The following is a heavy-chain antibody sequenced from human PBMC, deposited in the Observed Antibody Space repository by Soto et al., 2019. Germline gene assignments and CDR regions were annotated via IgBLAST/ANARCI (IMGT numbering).Heavy chain of an antibody. D-gene: IGHD4-17*01. CDR1: GFTFTNHG. V-gene: IGHV3-30*18. CDR3: AKDPPNYGDHGDYFDY. J-gene: IGHJ4*02. Sequence: LRLSCAAFGFTFTNHGMHWVRQAPGKGLEWVALISYDASHQYYTDSVKGRFTISRDNSKNTLYLQLNSLRAEDTAMYYCAKDPPNYGDHGDYFDYWGQGTLVTVSS. CDR2: ISYDASHQ.